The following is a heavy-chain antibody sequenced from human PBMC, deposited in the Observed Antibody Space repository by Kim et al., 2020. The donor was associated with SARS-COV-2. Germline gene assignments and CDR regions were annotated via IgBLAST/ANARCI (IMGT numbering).Heavy chain of an antibody. J-gene: IGHJ3*02. D-gene: IGHD2-2*01. CDR2: IYSGGST. CDR1: GFTVSSNY. V-gene: IGHV3-53*01. CDR3: ARGIVVVPAAKDAFDI. Sequence: GVSLRLSCAASGFTVSSNYMSWVRQAPGKGLEWVSVIYSGGSTYYADSVKGRFTISRDNSKNTLYLQMNSLIAEDTAVYYCARGIVVVPAAKDAFDIWGQGTMVTVSS.